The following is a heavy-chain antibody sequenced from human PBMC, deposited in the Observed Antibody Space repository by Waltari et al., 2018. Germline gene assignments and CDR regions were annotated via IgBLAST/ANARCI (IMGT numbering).Heavy chain of an antibody. CDR1: GFSLSTSGVG. CDR2: IYWNDDK. D-gene: IGHD6-19*01. Sequence: QITLKESGPTLVKPTQTLTLTCTFSGFSLSTSGVGVGWIRQPPGKALEWLALIYWNDDKRYSPSLKSRLTITKDTSKNQVVLTMTNMDPVDTATYYCAHSPLEWKEGSGWFFVGYWGQGTLVTVSS. V-gene: IGHV2-5*01. CDR3: AHSPLEWKEGSGWFFVGY. J-gene: IGHJ4*02.